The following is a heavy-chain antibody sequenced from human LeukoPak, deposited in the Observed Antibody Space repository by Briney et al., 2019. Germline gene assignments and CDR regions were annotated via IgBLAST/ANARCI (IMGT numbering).Heavy chain of an antibody. CDR3: TRDSVGDSYADY. Sequence: GGSLRLSCAVSGFTFSTYNMNWVRQAPGKGLEWVANIKQDGSEKYYVDSVKGRFTISRDNAKNSLYLQMNSLRAEDTAVYYCTRDSVGDSYADYWGQGTLVTVSS. V-gene: IGHV3-7*03. CDR1: GFTFSTYN. D-gene: IGHD5-18*01. CDR2: IKQDGSEK. J-gene: IGHJ4*02.